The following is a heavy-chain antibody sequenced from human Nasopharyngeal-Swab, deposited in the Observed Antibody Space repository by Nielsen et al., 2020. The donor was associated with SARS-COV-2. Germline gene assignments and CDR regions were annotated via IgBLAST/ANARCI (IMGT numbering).Heavy chain of an antibody. D-gene: IGHD6-19*01. Sequence: LRLSCTVSGGSISSGGYYWSWIRQHPGKGLEWIGYIYYSGSTYYNPSLKSRVTISVDTSKNQFSLKLSSVTAADTAVYYCARGGGAVADGFDYWGQGTLVTVSS. V-gene: IGHV4-31*03. J-gene: IGHJ4*02. CDR3: ARGGGAVADGFDY. CDR1: GGSISSGGYY. CDR2: IYYSGST.